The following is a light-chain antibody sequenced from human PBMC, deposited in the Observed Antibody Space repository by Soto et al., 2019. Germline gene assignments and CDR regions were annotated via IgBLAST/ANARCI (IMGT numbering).Light chain of an antibody. CDR2: DAS. CDR1: QDINNY. Sequence: DSQMTQSPSSLSASVGDRVTITLQASQDINNYVNWYLRKPGEAPKLLIFDASTLKTGVPSSFSGSGSGTDFSFTISSLQPEDIATYYCHQSNDLVAFGQGTRLEIK. J-gene: IGKJ5*01. V-gene: IGKV1-33*01. CDR3: HQSNDLVA.